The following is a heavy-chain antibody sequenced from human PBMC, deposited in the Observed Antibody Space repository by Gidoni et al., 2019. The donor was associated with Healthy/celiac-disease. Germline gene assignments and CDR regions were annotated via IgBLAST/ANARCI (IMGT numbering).Heavy chain of an antibody. CDR3: ARGPITMVRGAYWGP. D-gene: IGHD3-10*01. V-gene: IGHV1-2*02. CDR2: INPNSGGT. Sequence: QVQLVQSGAEVKKPGASVKVSCTASGYTFTGYYMHWVRQAPGQGLEWMGWINPNSGGTNYAQKFQGRVTMTRDTSISTAYMELSRLRSDDTAVYYCARGPITMVRGAYWGPWGQGTLVTVSS. CDR1: GYTFTGYY. J-gene: IGHJ5*02.